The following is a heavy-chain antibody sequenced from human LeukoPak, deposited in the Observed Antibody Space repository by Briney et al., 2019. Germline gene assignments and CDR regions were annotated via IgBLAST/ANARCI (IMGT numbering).Heavy chain of an antibody. J-gene: IGHJ5*01. CDR2: IYHSGST. Sequence: EPSETLSLTCAVSGGSISSGGYSWSWIRQPPGKGLEWIGYIYHSGSTYYNPSLKSRVTISVDRSKNQFSLKLSSVTAADTAVYYCARALRGDWFDSWGQGTLVTVSS. CDR3: ARALRGDWFDS. CDR1: GGSISSGGYS. V-gene: IGHV4-30-2*01.